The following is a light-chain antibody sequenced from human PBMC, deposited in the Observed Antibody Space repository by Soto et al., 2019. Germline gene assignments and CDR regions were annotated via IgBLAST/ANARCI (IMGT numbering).Light chain of an antibody. V-gene: IGLV2-8*01. Sequence: QSALTQPPSASGSPGQSVTISCTGTSSDVGGYNYVSWYQQHPGKAPKLMMFEVSKRPSGVPDRFSASKFGNTASLTVSGLQAEDEADYYCASYGGNNNLVFGGGTQLTVL. CDR3: ASYGGNNNLV. CDR1: SSDVGGYNY. CDR2: EVS. J-gene: IGLJ2*01.